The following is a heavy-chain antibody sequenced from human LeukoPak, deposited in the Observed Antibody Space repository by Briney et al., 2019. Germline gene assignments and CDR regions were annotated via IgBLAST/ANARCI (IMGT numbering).Heavy chain of an antibody. V-gene: IGHV3-7*03. Sequence: GGSLRLSCAASGFTLSNHWMTWVRQVPGRGPEWVANVNRDGSETYYLNSVKGRFTISKDNAKNSLYLQMNSLRAEDTALYHCARNNGMDVWGQGTTVIVSS. CDR2: VNRDGSET. CDR1: GFTLSNHW. J-gene: IGHJ6*02. CDR3: ARNNGMDV.